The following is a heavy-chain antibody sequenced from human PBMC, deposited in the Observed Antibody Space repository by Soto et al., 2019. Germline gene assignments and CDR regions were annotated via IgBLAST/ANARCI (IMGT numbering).Heavy chain of an antibody. CDR1: GFSFDEYA. CDR2: ISWNSGTM. CDR3: AKGFCSSTRCLTYSYMDL. Sequence: EVQLVESGGGLVQPGRSLRLSCAASGFSFDEYAMHWVRQAPGKGLEWVSGISWNSGTMGYGDSVKGRFTISRDNAKNSLYLQMNSLRAEDTALYYCAKGFCSSTRCLTYSYMDLWGKGTTVTVSS. J-gene: IGHJ6*03. D-gene: IGHD2-2*01. V-gene: IGHV3-9*01.